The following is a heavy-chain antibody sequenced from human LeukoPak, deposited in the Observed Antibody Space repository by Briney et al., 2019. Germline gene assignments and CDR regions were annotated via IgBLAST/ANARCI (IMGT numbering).Heavy chain of an antibody. D-gene: IGHD6-19*01. Sequence: GGSLRLSCAASGFTFSSYSMNWVRQAPGKGLEWVSSISSSSSYIYYADSVKGRLTISRDNAKNSLYLQMNSLRAEDTAVYYCAKGRAGIDYWGQGTLVIVSS. CDR2: ISSSSSYI. J-gene: IGHJ4*02. CDR1: GFTFSSYS. V-gene: IGHV3-21*01. CDR3: AKGRAGIDY.